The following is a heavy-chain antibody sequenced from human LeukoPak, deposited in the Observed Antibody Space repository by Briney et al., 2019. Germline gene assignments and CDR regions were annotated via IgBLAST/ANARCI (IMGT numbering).Heavy chain of an antibody. J-gene: IGHJ6*02. CDR3: ARGFFRITMVRGVIPYGMDV. Sequence: ASVKVSCKASGCTFTSYDINWVRQATGQGLEWMGWMNPNSGNTGYAQKFQGRVTMTRNTSISTAYMELSSLRPEDTAVYYCARGFFRITMVRGVIPYGMDVWGQGTTVTVSS. CDR2: MNPNSGNT. CDR1: GCTFTSYD. V-gene: IGHV1-8*01. D-gene: IGHD3-10*01.